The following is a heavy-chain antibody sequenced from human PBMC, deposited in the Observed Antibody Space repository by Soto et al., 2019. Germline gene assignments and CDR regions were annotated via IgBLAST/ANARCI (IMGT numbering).Heavy chain of an antibody. J-gene: IGHJ6*02. D-gene: IGHD1-20*01. CDR2: VYSSGAT. Sequence: ASETLSLTCTVSGDSVSNYYWSWIRQPAGRGLEWIGRVYSSGATNYNPSLNGRVAMSVDTSRNQFSLRLSSVTAADTAIYYCTKGPNWNYYYYGVDVWGQVTAVTVSS. CDR3: TKGPNWNYYYYGVDV. V-gene: IGHV4-4*07. CDR1: GDSVSNYY.